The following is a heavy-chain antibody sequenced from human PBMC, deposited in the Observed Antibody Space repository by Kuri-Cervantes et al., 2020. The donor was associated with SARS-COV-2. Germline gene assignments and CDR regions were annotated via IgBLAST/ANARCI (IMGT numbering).Heavy chain of an antibody. J-gene: IGHJ4*02. CDR1: GFTFSSYA. Sequence: LSLTCAASGFTFSSYAMSWVRQAPGKGLEWVSAVSGSGGNTYYADSVKGRFTISRDNSKNTLYLQMSSLRAEDTAVYYCARVEGISLDYWGQGTLVTVSS. D-gene: IGHD3-3*01. V-gene: IGHV3-23*01. CDR3: ARVEGISLDY. CDR2: VSGSGGNT.